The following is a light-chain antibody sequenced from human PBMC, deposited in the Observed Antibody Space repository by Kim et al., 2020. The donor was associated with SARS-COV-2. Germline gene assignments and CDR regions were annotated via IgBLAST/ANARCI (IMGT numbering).Light chain of an antibody. CDR3: SSYTSSSTQVI. CDR2: DVS. CDR1: SSDVGGYNY. V-gene: IGLV2-14*03. Sequence: QSITISCTGTSSDVGGYNYVSWYQQHPGKAPKLMIYDVSNRPSGVSNRFSGSKSGNTASLTISGLRAEDEADYYCSSYTSSSTQVIFGGGTQLTVL. J-gene: IGLJ2*01.